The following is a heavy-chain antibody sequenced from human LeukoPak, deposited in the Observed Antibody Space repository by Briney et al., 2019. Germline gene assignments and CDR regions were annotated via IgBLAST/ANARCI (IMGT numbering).Heavy chain of an antibody. CDR2: IALDGSRK. D-gene: IGHD6-19*01. Sequence: GGSLRLSCAASGFTFSHHHIHWVRQAPGKGLEWVTVIALDGSRKIYADSVKGRFTISRDNSKNTVSLQMNSLGVEDTAVYYCARDQGDASGWFFDYWGQGARVSVPS. J-gene: IGHJ4*02. CDR3: ARDQGDASGWFFDY. CDR1: GFTFSHHH. V-gene: IGHV3-30*03.